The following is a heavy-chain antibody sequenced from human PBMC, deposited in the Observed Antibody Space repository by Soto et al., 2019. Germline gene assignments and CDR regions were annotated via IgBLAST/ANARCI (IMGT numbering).Heavy chain of an antibody. D-gene: IGHD2-2*01. Sequence: SETLSLTCTVSGGSISSYYWGWIRQPPGKGLEWIGYIYYSGSTYYNPSLKSRVTISVDTSKNQFSLKLSSVTAADTAVYYCARGGLGYCISTSCRETIDYWGQGTLVTVSS. J-gene: IGHJ4*02. CDR1: GGSISSYY. CDR2: IYYSGST. CDR3: ARGGLGYCISTSCRETIDY. V-gene: IGHV4-59*06.